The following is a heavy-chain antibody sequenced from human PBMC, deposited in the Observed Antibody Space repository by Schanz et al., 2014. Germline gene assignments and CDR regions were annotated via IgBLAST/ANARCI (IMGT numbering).Heavy chain of an antibody. CDR1: GGSISSSDW. Sequence: QVQLQESGPGLVKPSGTLSLTCAVSGGSISSSDWWSWVRQPPGKGLEWIGEIYHSGSTNYNPSLKSPVTRSVDKPKKQFSLKVTSMTAADTAVYYCARGHHPHGITVAARGFDPWGQGTLVTVPS. D-gene: IGHD6-19*01. V-gene: IGHV4-4*02. CDR3: ARGHHPHGITVAARGFDP. J-gene: IGHJ5*02. CDR2: IYHSGST.